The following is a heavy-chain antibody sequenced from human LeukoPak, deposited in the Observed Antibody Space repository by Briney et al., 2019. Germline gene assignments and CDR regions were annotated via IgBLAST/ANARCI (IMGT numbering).Heavy chain of an antibody. CDR3: ARYSGSYYYPPAWDL. J-gene: IGHJ4*02. Sequence: GGSLRLSCEASGFIFDNSWMTWVRQAPGKGLEWVSATSTSGGSAYYADSVKGRFTISRDNSKNTLYLQMDSLRADDTAVYYCARYSGSYYYPPAWDLWGQGTLVTVSS. CDR1: GFIFDNSW. CDR2: TSTSGGSA. V-gene: IGHV3-23*01. D-gene: IGHD1-26*01.